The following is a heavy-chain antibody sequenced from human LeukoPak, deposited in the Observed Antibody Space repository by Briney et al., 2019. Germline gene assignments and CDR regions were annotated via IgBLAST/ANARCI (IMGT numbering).Heavy chain of an antibody. D-gene: IGHD5-12*01. J-gene: IGHJ4*02. CDR3: ARDITFRGYASGH. CDR2: INPNSGGT. Sequence: ASVKVSCKASGYTFTGYYMHWVRQAPGQGLEWMGRINPNSGGTNYAQKFQGRVTMTRDTSISTAYMELSRLRSDDTAVYYCARDITFRGYASGHWGQGTLVTVSS. V-gene: IGHV1-2*06. CDR1: GYTFTGYY.